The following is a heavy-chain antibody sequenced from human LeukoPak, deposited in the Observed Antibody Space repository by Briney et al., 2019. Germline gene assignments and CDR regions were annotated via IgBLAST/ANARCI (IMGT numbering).Heavy chain of an antibody. Sequence: GRSLRLSCAASGFTFSSYGMHWVRQAPGKGLEWVAVISYDGSNKYYADSVKGRFTISRDNSKNTLYLQMNSLRAEDTAVYYCARDHSSGWYSDAFDIWGQGTMVTVSS. CDR3: ARDHSSGWYSDAFDI. J-gene: IGHJ3*02. CDR1: GFTFSSYG. D-gene: IGHD6-19*01. CDR2: ISYDGSNK. V-gene: IGHV3-30*03.